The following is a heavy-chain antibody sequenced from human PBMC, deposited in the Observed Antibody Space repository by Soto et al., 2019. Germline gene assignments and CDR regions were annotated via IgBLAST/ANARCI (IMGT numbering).Heavy chain of an antibody. CDR2: IKSTRDGGAR. J-gene: IGHJ4*02. CDR1: GFMFSSAW. V-gene: IGHV3-15*01. Sequence: EVQVVESGGDLVEPGGSLRLSCVTSGFMFSSAWMSWVRQAPGKGLEWVDRIKSTRDGGARDYAAPVNGRFSISRDDSKSTVYLQMNTLRVEDTALYYCVEGWNDFWGQGTLVTVSS. CDR3: VEGWNDF. D-gene: IGHD1-1*01.